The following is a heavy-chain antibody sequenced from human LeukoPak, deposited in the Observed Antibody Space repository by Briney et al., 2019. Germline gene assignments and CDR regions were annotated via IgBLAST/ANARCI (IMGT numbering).Heavy chain of an antibody. Sequence: GRSLRLSCAVSGFSFTNFWMSWVRQAPGRGLEWVANIHPEGNEKYHVESVKGRFTISRDNTKNLLFLQMNGLRVEDTAVYYCARGDAFSGDHWGQGTLVTVSS. CDR1: GFSFTNFW. CDR3: ARGDAFSGDH. V-gene: IGHV3-7*04. J-gene: IGHJ4*02. CDR2: IHPEGNEK.